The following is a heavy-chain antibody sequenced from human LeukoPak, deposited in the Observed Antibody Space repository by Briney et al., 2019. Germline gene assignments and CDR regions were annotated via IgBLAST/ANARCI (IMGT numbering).Heavy chain of an antibody. J-gene: IGHJ4*02. V-gene: IGHV3-21*01. CDR2: ISSSSSYI. CDR3: ARDLGSSGDYDYFDY. CDR1: GFTFSSYS. D-gene: IGHD4-17*01. Sequence: GGSLRLSCAASGFTFSSYSMNWVRQAPGKGLEWVSSISSSSSYIYYADSVKGRFTISRDNAKNSLYLQMNSLRAEDTAVYYCARDLGSSGDYDYFDYWGPGTLVTVSS.